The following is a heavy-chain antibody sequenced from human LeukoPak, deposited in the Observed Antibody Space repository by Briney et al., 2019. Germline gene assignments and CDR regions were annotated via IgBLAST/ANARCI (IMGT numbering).Heavy chain of an antibody. V-gene: IGHV4-4*07. J-gene: IGHJ4*02. CDR2: FYSSGSA. CDR1: GASISIYY. Sequence: SQTLSLTCPVSGASISIYYWSWIRQLDGKGLGWIGRFYSSGSANYSPSLKSRVTMSVDTSKNQFSLRLRSVTAADTAVYFCARQIAVAGKAGFYYWGQGTPVTVSS. CDR3: ARQIAVAGKAGFYY. D-gene: IGHD6-19*01.